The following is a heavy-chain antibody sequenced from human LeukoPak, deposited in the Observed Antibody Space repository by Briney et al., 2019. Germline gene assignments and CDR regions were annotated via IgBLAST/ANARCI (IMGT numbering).Heavy chain of an antibody. Sequence: ASVKVSCKASGYTFSDYHIHWVRQAPGQGLEWMGRISPNSGDTNYAQKFQGRVIMSRDTSISTADMELSSLRSDDTAIYYCRLWLGGSQGPDYWGQGTLVTVSS. V-gene: IGHV1-2*06. D-gene: IGHD3-10*01. CDR1: GYTFSDYH. J-gene: IGHJ4*02. CDR2: ISPNSGDT. CDR3: RLWLGGSQGPDY.